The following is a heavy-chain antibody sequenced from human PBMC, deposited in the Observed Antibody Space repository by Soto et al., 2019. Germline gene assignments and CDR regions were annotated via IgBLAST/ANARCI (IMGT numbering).Heavy chain of an antibody. J-gene: IGHJ5*02. Sequence: SGPTLVNPTQPLTLTCIFSGFSLRTSGVGVGWIRQPPGKALEWLGLIYWNDDKRYSPSLKSRLTITKDTSKNQVVLTMTNMDPVDTATYYCAKSGSSGWYGWSDPWGQGTLVTVSS. CDR3: AKSGSSGWYGWSDP. CDR2: IYWNDDK. D-gene: IGHD6-19*01. CDR1: GFSLRTSGVG. V-gene: IGHV2-5*01.